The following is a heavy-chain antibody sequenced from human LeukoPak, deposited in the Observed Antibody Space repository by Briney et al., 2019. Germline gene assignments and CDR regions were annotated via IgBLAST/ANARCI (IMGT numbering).Heavy chain of an antibody. V-gene: IGHV3-7*01. Sequence: GGSLRLSCAGSGFTFSGYWMSWVRQAPGKGLEWVASIKEDGSVTFYADSLKSRFTISRDNAQKSLYLQMNSLRTEDTAVYYCTRYEVWGQGTLVTVSS. CDR1: GFTFSGYW. J-gene: IGHJ4*02. CDR2: IKEDGSVT. D-gene: IGHD3-16*01. CDR3: TRYEV.